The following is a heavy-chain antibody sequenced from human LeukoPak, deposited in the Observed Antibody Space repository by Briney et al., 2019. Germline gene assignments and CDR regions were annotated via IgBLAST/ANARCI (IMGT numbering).Heavy chain of an antibody. V-gene: IGHV4-30-2*01. CDR1: GGSISSGGYS. CDR2: ISHSGST. D-gene: IGHD6-13*01. CDR3: ARYSSTWPYWYFDL. Sequence: SETLSLTCAVSGGSISSGGYSWSWIRQPPGRGLEWIGYISHSGSTYYNPSLKSRVTISVDRSKNQFSLKLTSVTAADTAVYYCARYSSTWPYWYFDLWGRGTLVTVSS. J-gene: IGHJ2*01.